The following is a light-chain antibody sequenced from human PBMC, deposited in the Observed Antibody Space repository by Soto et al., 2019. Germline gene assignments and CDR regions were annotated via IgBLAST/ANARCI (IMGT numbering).Light chain of an antibody. Sequence: ELVLTQSPGTLSLSPGERATLSCRASQSISSSSLAWYQQKPGQAPRLLIYGASSRAAGIPDRFSGSGSGKDFTLTISRLQPEDFAVYYCQQYGSSPWTFGQGTKVEIK. CDR3: QQYGSSPWT. CDR1: QSISSSS. CDR2: GAS. J-gene: IGKJ1*01. V-gene: IGKV3-20*01.